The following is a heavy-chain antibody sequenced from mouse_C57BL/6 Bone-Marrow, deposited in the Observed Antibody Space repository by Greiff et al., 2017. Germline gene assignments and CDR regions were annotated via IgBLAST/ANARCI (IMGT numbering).Heavy chain of an antibody. Sequence: VQLQQSGAELVRPGASVKLSCTASGFNIKDDYMPWVKQRPAQGLEWIGWIDPSNGDTAYASKFPGKATRTADTSSNTAYLQLSSLTSEDTAVYYGTKEGRWDYGGQGTTLTVTS. V-gene: IGHV14-4*01. CDR2: IDPSNGDT. J-gene: IGHJ2*01. CDR3: TKEGRWDY. CDR1: GFNIKDDY. D-gene: IGHD1-1*02.